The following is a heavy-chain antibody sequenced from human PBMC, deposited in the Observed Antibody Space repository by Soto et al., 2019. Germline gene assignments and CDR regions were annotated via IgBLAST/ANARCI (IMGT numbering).Heavy chain of an antibody. CDR2: INPNSGGT. V-gene: IGHV1-2*02. Sequence: ASVKVSCKASGYTFTGYYMHWVRQAPGQGLEWMGWINPNSGGTNYAQKFQGRVTMTRDTSISTAYMELSRLRSDDTAVYYCATNQYYYDSSGWGFDYWGQGTLVTVSS. J-gene: IGHJ4*02. CDR1: GYTFTGYY. CDR3: ATNQYYYDSSGWGFDY. D-gene: IGHD3-22*01.